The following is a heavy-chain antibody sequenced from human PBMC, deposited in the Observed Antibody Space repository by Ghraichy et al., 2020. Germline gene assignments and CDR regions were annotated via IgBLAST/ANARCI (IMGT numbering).Heavy chain of an antibody. CDR1: GYTFTSNY. CDR2: INPSGGST. J-gene: IGHJ3*02. CDR3: ARPTVAGAFDI. Sequence: ASVKVSCKASGYTFTSNYIHWVRQAPGQGLEWMGIINPSGGSTSYAQKFQGRVTMTRDTSTSTIYMDLNSLRSEDTAVYYCARPTVAGAFDIWGQGTMVTVSS. V-gene: IGHV1-46*01. D-gene: IGHD4-11*01.